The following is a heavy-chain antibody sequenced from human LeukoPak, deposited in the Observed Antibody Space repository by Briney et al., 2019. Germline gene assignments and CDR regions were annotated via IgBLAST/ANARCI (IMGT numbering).Heavy chain of an antibody. J-gene: IGHJ3*02. CDR3: ARYPVGAGLPDAFDI. Sequence: GRSLRLSCAASGFTFSSYGMHWVRQAPGKGLEWVAVIWHDGSNIYYSDSVKGRFTISRDNSNNTLYLQMNSLTTEDTAVYYCARYPVGAGLPDAFDIWGRGTMVTVSS. CDR1: GFTFSSYG. CDR2: IWHDGSNI. V-gene: IGHV3-33*01. D-gene: IGHD1-26*01.